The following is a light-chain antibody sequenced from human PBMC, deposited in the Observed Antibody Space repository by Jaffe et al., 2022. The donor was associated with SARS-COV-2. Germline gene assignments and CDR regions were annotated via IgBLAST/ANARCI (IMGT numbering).Light chain of an antibody. V-gene: IGKV1-6*01. CDR2: VVS. CDR1: QDLRND. J-gene: IGKJ1*01. Sequence: AIQMTQSPSSLSASVGDRVTISCRASQDLRNDLSWYQQRPGKAPKLLIYVVSTLQVEVPSRFSGTGSGTNFTLTISSLQPEDSATYYCLQDHNFPWTFGQGTKVEVK. CDR3: LQDHNFPWT.